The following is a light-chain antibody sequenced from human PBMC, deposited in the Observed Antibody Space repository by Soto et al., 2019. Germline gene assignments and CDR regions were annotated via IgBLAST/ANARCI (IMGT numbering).Light chain of an antibody. CDR2: DAS. CDR1: QNIRST. V-gene: IGKV3-15*01. Sequence: ETVMTQSPATLSVSPGERATLSCRASQNIRSTLAWFQQKPGQAPRLLIYDASTRATGIPARFRGSGSGTEFTLTISSLQSEDFAVYYCQQYNNWPRTFGQGTKV. J-gene: IGKJ1*01. CDR3: QQYNNWPRT.